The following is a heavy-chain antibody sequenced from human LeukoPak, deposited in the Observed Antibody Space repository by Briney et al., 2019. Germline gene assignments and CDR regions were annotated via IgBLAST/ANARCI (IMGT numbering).Heavy chain of an antibody. D-gene: IGHD2-2*01. CDR1: GFTFSSYG. V-gene: IGHV3-33*01. CDR3: ARTSFPRENYYYYMDV. J-gene: IGHJ6*03. CDR2: IWYDGSNK. Sequence: PGRSLLLSCAASGFTFSSYGMHWVRQAPGKGLEWVAVIWYDGSNKYYADSVKGRFTISRDNSKNTLYLQMNSLRAEDTAVYYCARTSFPRENYYYYMDVWGKGTTVTVSS.